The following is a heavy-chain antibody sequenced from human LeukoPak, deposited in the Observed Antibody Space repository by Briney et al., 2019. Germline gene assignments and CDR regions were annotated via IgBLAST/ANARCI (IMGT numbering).Heavy chain of an antibody. V-gene: IGHV4-34*01. CDR2: INHSGST. CDR1: GGSFSGYY. CDR3: ARVKSSRNDY. D-gene: IGHD6-19*01. J-gene: IGHJ4*02. Sequence: PSETLSLTCAVYGGSFSGYYWSWIRQPPGKGLEWIGEINHSGSTNYNPSLKSRVTISVDTSKNQFSLKLSSVTAADTAVYYCARVKSSRNDYWGQGTLVTVSS.